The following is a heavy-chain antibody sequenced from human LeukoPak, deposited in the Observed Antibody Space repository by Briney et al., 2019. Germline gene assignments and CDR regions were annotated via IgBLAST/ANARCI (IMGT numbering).Heavy chain of an antibody. CDR3: ARGNWSDAYYFDF. Sequence: SQTLSLTCAISGDSVSSNSAAWNWIGQSPSRGLEWLGRTYYKSKWSNDYAVSVESRITINPDTSKNQFSLHLNSVTPDDTAVYYCARGNWSDAYYFDFWGQGTLVTVSS. V-gene: IGHV6-1*01. CDR2: TYYKSKWSN. D-gene: IGHD1-1*01. CDR1: GDSVSSNSAA. J-gene: IGHJ4*02.